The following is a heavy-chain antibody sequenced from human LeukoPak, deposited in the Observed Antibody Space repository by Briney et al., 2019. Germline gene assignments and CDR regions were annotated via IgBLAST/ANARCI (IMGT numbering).Heavy chain of an antibody. V-gene: IGHV3-23*01. D-gene: IGHD6-19*01. CDR3: AKGGSGWKGLFDY. J-gene: IGHJ4*02. CDR2: ISGSGGST. Sequence: PGGSLRLSCAASGFTFSSYAMSWVRPAPGKGLEWVSAISGSGGSTYYADSVKGRFTISRDNSKNTLYLQMNSLRAEDTAVYYCAKGGSGWKGLFDYWGQGTLVTVSS. CDR1: GFTFSSYA.